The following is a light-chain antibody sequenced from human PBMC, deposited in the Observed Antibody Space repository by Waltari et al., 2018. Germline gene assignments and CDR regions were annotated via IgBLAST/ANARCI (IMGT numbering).Light chain of an antibody. Sequence: DIQMTQSPSSLSASVGDTVTITCRASHDVRSYLNWYQQKPGKAPKLLIYSASTLQNGVPSRFSGSGSGTRFTLTITSLQPDDVAIYHCQQSFTLLTFGQGTKVEIK. V-gene: IGKV1-39*01. CDR1: HDVRSY. J-gene: IGKJ1*01. CDR3: QQSFTLLT. CDR2: SAS.